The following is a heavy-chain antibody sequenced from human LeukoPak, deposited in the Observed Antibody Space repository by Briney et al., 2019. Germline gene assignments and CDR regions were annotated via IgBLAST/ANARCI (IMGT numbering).Heavy chain of an antibody. Sequence: SETLSLTCTVSGGSINNYYWNWIRQPPGKGLEWVCYISYTDGTKYNPSLQSRGTISMDTSKNTFSLNLKSLTAADTPAYYCARRVIMSAAGVPDTWLDPWGQGILVTVSS. CDR1: GGSINNYY. D-gene: IGHD2-8*01. CDR2: ISYTDGT. CDR3: ARRVIMSAAGVPDTWLDP. V-gene: IGHV4-59*08. J-gene: IGHJ5*02.